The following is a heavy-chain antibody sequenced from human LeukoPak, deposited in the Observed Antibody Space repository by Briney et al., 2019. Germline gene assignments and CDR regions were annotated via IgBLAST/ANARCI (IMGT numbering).Heavy chain of an antibody. CDR2: ISSSSSYI. Sequence: GGSLRLSCAASGFTFSSYSMNWVRQAPGKGLEWVSSISSSSSYIYYADSVKGRFTISRDNAKNSLYLQMNSLRAEDTAVYYCVSRGYSSGSDYWGQGTLVTVSS. D-gene: IGHD6-19*01. J-gene: IGHJ4*02. CDR1: GFTFSSYS. CDR3: VSRGYSSGSDY. V-gene: IGHV3-21*01.